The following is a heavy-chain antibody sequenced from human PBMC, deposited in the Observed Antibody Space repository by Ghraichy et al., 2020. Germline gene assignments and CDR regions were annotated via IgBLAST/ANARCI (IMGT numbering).Heavy chain of an antibody. D-gene: IGHD1-26*01. CDR3: ARDRTTNYYYYGMDV. V-gene: IGHV4-59*01. J-gene: IGHJ6*02. CDR2: IYYSGST. Sequence: SETLSLTCTVSGGSISSYYWSWIRQPPGKGLEWIGYIYYSGSTNYNPSLKSRVTISVDTSKNQFSLKLSSVTAADTAVYYCARDRTTNYYYYGMDVWGQGTTVTVSS. CDR1: GGSISSYY.